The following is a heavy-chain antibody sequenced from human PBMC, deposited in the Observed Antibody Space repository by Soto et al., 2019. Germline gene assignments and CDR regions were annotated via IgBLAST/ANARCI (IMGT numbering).Heavy chain of an antibody. Sequence: ASVKVSCKASVYTFTGYYIHCVRQAPGQGLEWMGWINPNSGGTNYAQKFQGWVTMTRDTSISTAYMELSRLRSDDTAVYYCARAGERSSSWDYYYGMDVWGQGTTVTVSS. D-gene: IGHD6-13*01. V-gene: IGHV1-2*04. CDR3: ARAGERSSSWDYYYGMDV. CDR2: INPNSGGT. J-gene: IGHJ6*02. CDR1: VYTFTGYY.